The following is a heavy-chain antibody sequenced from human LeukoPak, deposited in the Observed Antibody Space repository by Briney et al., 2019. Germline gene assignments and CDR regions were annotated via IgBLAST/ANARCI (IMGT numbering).Heavy chain of an antibody. CDR1: GYSLSIGYY. CDR3: ARYYYDSSGYSTADTDY. J-gene: IGHJ4*02. CDR2: IYHSGST. D-gene: IGHD3-22*01. V-gene: IGHV4-38-2*01. Sequence: PSETLSLTCAVSGYSLSIGYYWGWSRQPPGKGLEGIGSIYHSGSTYYNPSLKSRVTISVDTSKNQFSLKLSSVTAADTAVYYCARYYYDSSGYSTADTDYWGQGTLVTVSS.